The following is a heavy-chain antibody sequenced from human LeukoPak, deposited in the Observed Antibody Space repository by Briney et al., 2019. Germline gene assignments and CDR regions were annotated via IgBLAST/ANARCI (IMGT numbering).Heavy chain of an antibody. Sequence: PGGSLRLSCAASGFTFSSYAMHWVRQAPGKGLEWVAVISYDGSNKYYADSVKGRFTISRDNSRNTLYLQMNSLRAEDTAAYYCATDRGDSSGYFNWFDPWGQGTLVTVSS. CDR2: ISYDGSNK. CDR1: GFTFSSYA. CDR3: ATDRGDSSGYFNWFDP. V-gene: IGHV3-30*04. J-gene: IGHJ5*02. D-gene: IGHD3-22*01.